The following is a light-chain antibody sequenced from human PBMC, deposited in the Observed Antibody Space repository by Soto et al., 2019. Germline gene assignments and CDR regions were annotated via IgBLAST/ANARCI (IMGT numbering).Light chain of an antibody. Sequence: SLLTQPPSESGSPGQSVTSSCTGNSRDIGNNNYVSWYQQHPGKAPKLMIYEVTKRPSGVPDRFSGSKSGNTASLTVSGLQAEDEADYYCCSYAGSRIFGPGTKVTVL. CDR3: CSYAGSRI. J-gene: IGLJ1*01. CDR2: EVT. CDR1: SRDIGNNNY. V-gene: IGLV2-8*01.